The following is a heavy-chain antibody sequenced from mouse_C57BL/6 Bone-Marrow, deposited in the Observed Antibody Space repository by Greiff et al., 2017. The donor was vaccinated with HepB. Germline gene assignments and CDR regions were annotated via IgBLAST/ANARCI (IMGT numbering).Heavy chain of an antibody. CDR3: ATNWDGNWYFDV. CDR2: ISYDGSN. V-gene: IGHV3-6*01. J-gene: IGHJ1*03. D-gene: IGHD4-1*01. Sequence: EVQLKESGPGLVKPSQSLSLTCSVTGYSITSGYYWNWIRQFPGNKLEWMGYISYDGSNNYNPSLKNRISITRDTSKNQFFLKLNSVTTEDTATYYCATNWDGNWYFDVWGTGTTVTVSS. CDR1: GYSITSGYY.